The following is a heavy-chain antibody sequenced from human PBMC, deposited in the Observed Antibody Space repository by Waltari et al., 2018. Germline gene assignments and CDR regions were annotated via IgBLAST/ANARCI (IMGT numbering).Heavy chain of an antibody. CDR1: GGSLRGYY. CDR2: INHSPNS. V-gene: IGHV4-34*01. D-gene: IGHD2-8*02. J-gene: IGHJ6*02. Sequence: QVHLQQWGAGLLRPSETLSLICAVYGGSLRGYYWVWIPQPPGKGLEWIGEINHSPNSNYNPSLRSRVHMSIDTSQNQFSLQLTSVTAADTGVYYCVRLEDCTGPGGNCYSGAPFAVDVWGQGTTVTVPS. CDR3: VRLEDCTGPGGNCYSGAPFAVDV.